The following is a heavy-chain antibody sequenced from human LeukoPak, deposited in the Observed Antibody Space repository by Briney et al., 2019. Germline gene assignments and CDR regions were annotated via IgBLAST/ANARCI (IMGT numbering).Heavy chain of an antibody. CDR2: IIPIFGTA. CDR1: GGTFSSYA. V-gene: IGHV1-69*05. Sequence: ASVKVSCKASGGTFSSYAISWVRQAPGQGLEWMGGIIPIFGTANYAQKFQGRVTITTDESTSTAYMELSSLRSEDTAVYCCAIGSSSGYYYVREYFQHWGQGTLVTVSS. D-gene: IGHD3-22*01. J-gene: IGHJ1*01. CDR3: AIGSSSGYYYVREYFQH.